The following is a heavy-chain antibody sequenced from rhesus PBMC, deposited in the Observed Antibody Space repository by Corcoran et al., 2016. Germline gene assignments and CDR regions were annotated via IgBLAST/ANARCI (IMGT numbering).Heavy chain of an antibody. CDR1: GGSVSSSNW. V-gene: IGHV4-65*01. CDR3: ARRKVLFDY. Sequence: QVQLQESGPGLVKPSETLSLTCAVSGGSVSSSNWWSWIRQPPGKGLEWIGYISGSSGSTYYNPSLKSLFTFSTDTSKTQFSLKLSSVTAADTAVYYCARRKVLFDYWGQGVLVTVSS. CDR2: ISGSSGST. J-gene: IGHJ4*01.